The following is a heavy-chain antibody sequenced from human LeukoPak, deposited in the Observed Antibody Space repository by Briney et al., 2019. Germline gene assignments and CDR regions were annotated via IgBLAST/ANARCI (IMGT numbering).Heavy chain of an antibody. J-gene: IGHJ4*02. CDR2: IYSGGST. CDR1: GFTVSSNY. Sequence: GGSLRLSCAASGFTVSSNYMSWVRQAPGKGLEWVSVIYSGGSTYYADSVKGRFTISRDNSKNTLYLQMNSLRAEDTAVYYCAKGHTYSSSLSGDYWGQGTLVTVSS. CDR3: AKGHTYSSSLSGDY. V-gene: IGHV3-66*01. D-gene: IGHD6-13*01.